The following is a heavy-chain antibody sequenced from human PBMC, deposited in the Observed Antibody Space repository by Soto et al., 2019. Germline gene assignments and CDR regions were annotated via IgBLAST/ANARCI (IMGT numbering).Heavy chain of an antibody. D-gene: IGHD3-22*01. Sequence: PSETLSLTCTVSGGSISSYYWSWIRQPPGKGLEWIGYIYYSGSTNYNPSLKSRVTISVDTSKNQFSLKLSSVTAADTAVYYCALVIVDSSSYYYNYWGQGTLVPVSS. V-gene: IGHV4-59*01. CDR3: ALVIVDSSSYYYNY. CDR2: IYYSGST. CDR1: GGSISSYY. J-gene: IGHJ4*02.